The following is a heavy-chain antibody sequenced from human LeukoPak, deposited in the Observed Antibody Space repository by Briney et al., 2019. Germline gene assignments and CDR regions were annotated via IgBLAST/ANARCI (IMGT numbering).Heavy chain of an antibody. J-gene: IGHJ3*02. CDR2: NYYSGST. CDR3: ARGNWPPAFDI. V-gene: IGHV4-59*01. CDR1: GGSISGYY. Sequence: SETLSLTCTVSGGSISGYYWTWIRQPPGKGLEWIGFNYYSGSTNYNSSLKSRVTMSVDTSKNHFSLKLSSVTATDTAIYYCARGNWPPAFDIWGQGTLVTVSS. D-gene: IGHD1-1*01.